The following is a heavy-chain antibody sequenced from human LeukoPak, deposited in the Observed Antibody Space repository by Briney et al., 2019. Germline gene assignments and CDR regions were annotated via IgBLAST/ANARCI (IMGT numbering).Heavy chain of an antibody. CDR1: GFTFSSYS. Sequence: GGSLRLSCAASGFTFSSYSMNWVRQAPGKGLEWVSSISSSSSYIYYADSVKGRFTISRDNAKNSLYLQMNSLRAEDTALYYCARDPPPPAWIFDYWGQGTLVTVSS. CDR3: ARDPPPPAWIFDY. V-gene: IGHV3-21*04. D-gene: IGHD5-12*01. J-gene: IGHJ4*02. CDR2: ISSSSSYI.